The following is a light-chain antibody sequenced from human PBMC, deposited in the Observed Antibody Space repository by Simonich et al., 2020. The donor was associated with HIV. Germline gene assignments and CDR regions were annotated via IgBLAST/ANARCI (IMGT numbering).Light chain of an antibody. CDR3: QSADSSGTYRV. CDR2: KDS. J-gene: IGLJ3*02. CDR1: ALPKQY. Sequence: SYELTQPPSVSVSPGQTARITCSGDALPKQYAYWYQRTPGQAPVLVIYKDSERHSGIPERLSGSSSGKTVTLTISGGQAEDEADYYCQSADSSGTYRVFGGGTKLTVL. V-gene: IGLV3-25*03.